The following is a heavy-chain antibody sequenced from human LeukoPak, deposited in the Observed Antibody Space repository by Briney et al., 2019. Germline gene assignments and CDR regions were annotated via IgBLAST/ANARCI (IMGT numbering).Heavy chain of an antibody. Sequence: ASVKVSCKASGYTFTSYYMHWVRQAPGQGLEWMGWISAYNGNTNYAQKLQGRVTMTTDTSTSTAYMELRSLGSDDTAVYYCARDDYGDYPTAFDIWGQGTMVTVSS. CDR3: ARDDYGDYPTAFDI. CDR2: ISAYNGNT. V-gene: IGHV1-18*04. CDR1: GYTFTSYY. D-gene: IGHD4-17*01. J-gene: IGHJ3*02.